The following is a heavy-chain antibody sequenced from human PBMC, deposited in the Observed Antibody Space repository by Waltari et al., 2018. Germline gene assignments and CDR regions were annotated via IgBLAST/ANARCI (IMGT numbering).Heavy chain of an antibody. Sequence: QVQLVQSGAEVKKPGSSVKVSCKASGGTFSSYAISWVRQAPGQGLEWRGGVVPSFGTANYAQKFRGRVTITADESTSTAYMELSSLRSEDTAVYYCARDWRGYSYGDAFDIWGQGTMVTVSS. CDR2: VVPSFGTA. V-gene: IGHV1-69*01. J-gene: IGHJ3*02. CDR3: ARDWRGYSYGDAFDI. D-gene: IGHD5-18*01. CDR1: GGTFSSYA.